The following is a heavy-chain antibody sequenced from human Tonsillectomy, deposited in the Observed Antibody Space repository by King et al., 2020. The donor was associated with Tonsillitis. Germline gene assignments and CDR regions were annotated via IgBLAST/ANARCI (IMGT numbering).Heavy chain of an antibody. Sequence: VQLVESGGGLVQPGGALRLSCAASGFTFSIYWMNWVRQSPGKGLVWVSRINTVGGSINYADSVKGRVTISRDNPKNTLFLQMNSLRAEDTAVYYCARRPLYMDVWGKGTTVTVSS. J-gene: IGHJ6*03. CDR3: ARRPLYMDV. CDR2: INTVGGSI. V-gene: IGHV3-74*01. CDR1: GFTFSIYW. D-gene: IGHD6-6*01.